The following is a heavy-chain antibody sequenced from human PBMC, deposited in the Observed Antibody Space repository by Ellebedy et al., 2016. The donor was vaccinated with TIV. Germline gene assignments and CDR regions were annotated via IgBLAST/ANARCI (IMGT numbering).Heavy chain of an antibody. Sequence: SVKVSCXASGGTFSSYAISWVRQAPGQGLEWMGGIIPIFGKANYAQKFQGRVTITADESTSTAYMELSSLRSEDTAVYYCARLYDILTGYQWFDPWGQGTLVTVSS. J-gene: IGHJ5*02. CDR3: ARLYDILTGYQWFDP. V-gene: IGHV1-69*13. CDR2: IIPIFGKA. D-gene: IGHD3-9*01. CDR1: GGTFSSYA.